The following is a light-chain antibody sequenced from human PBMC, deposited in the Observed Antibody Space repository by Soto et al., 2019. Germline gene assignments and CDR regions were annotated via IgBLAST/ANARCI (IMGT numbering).Light chain of an antibody. Sequence: DIVMTQSPYSLAVSLGERATMNCKFSRSVLYKSNNKNHLAWYQQKPGQPPQLIIYRASTRESGVPDRISGSGSGTDFTLTISSLQAEDVAVYYCQQYYTAIAFDQGTRLEIK. V-gene: IGKV4-1*01. J-gene: IGKJ5*01. CDR2: RAS. CDR1: RSVLYKSNNKNH. CDR3: QQYYTAIA.